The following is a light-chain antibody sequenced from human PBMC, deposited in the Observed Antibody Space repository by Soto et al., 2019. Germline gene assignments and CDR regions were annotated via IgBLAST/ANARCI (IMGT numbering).Light chain of an antibody. CDR1: QSVSSY. CDR3: QQRSKWPQIN. V-gene: IGKV3-11*01. CDR2: DAS. J-gene: IGKJ5*01. Sequence: EIVLTQSPATLSLSPGERATLSCRASQSVSSYLAWYQQKPGQAPRLLIYDASNRATGIPARFSGSGSGTDFTLTISSLEPEDFAVYYCQQRSKWPQINFGQGTRLEIK.